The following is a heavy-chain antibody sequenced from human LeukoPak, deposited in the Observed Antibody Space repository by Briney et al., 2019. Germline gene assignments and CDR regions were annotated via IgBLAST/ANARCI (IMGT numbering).Heavy chain of an antibody. Sequence: ASVKVSCKASGYTFTSYGISWVRQAPGQGLEWMGWINPNSGGTNYAQKFQGRVTMTRDTSISTAYMELSRLRSDDTAVYYCARDHIAGDYVSYFDYWGQGTLVTVSS. J-gene: IGHJ4*02. CDR2: INPNSGGT. V-gene: IGHV1-2*02. D-gene: IGHD4-17*01. CDR3: ARDHIAGDYVSYFDY. CDR1: GYTFTSYG.